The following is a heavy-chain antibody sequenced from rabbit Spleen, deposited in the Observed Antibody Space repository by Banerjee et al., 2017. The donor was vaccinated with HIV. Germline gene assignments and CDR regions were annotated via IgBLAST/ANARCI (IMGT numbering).Heavy chain of an antibody. Sequence: EESGGGLVQPEGSLTLTCTASGFSFSSSDWICWVRQAPGKGLEWIACMNTATGKAVYASWAKGRFIMSRTSSTTVTLQMTSLTVADTATYFCARGSATMTMMITGFFFNLWGQGTLVTVS. D-gene: IGHD2-1*01. CDR2: MNTATGKA. J-gene: IGHJ4*01. CDR3: ARGSATMTMMITGFFFNL. V-gene: IGHV1S45*01. CDR1: GFSFSSSDW.